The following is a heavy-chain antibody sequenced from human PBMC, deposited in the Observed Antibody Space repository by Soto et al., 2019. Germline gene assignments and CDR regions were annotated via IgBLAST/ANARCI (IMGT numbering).Heavy chain of an antibody. J-gene: IGHJ6*02. V-gene: IGHV1-18*01. CDR3: ARVKYSPPYYFYSGMDV. Sequence: QVQLVQSGAEVKKPGASVKVSCKASGYTFTSYGISWVRQAPGQGLEWMGWISAYTGNTNYAQKREGRVTMTTDTSTSTAYMELRSLRSDDTAGYYCARVKYSPPYYFYSGMDVWGQGTKVTVSS. CDR1: GYTFTSYG. D-gene: IGHD5-18*01. CDR2: ISAYTGNT.